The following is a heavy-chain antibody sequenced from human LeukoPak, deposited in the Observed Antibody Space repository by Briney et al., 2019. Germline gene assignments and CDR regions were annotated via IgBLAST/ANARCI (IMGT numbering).Heavy chain of an antibody. Sequence: PGGSLRLSCPASGFTFSDYSMSWVRQAPGKGLEWVSSISSSSDYIYYADSVKGRFTISRDNARNSQYLQMNSLRAEDTAVYYCARSRSVSNYKGMYVWGQGTTVTVSS. J-gene: IGHJ6*02. CDR2: ISSSSDYI. CDR3: ARSRSVSNYKGMYV. D-gene: IGHD5/OR15-5a*01. CDR1: GFTFSDYS. V-gene: IGHV3-21*01.